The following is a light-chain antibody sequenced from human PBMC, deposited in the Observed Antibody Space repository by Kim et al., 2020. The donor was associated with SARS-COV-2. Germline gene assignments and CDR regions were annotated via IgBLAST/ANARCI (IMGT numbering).Light chain of an antibody. V-gene: IGLV4-60*03. CDR3: ETWDSNIQV. CDR2: VEGSGSY. CDR1: SGHSNYF. Sequence: QPVLTQSSSASASLGSSVKLTCTLSSGHSNYFIAWHQQQPGKAPRFLMKVEGSGSYNKGGGVPDCFSGSRSGADRYLIISNLHSEDEADYYCETWDSNIQVFGGGTQLTVL. J-gene: IGLJ3*02.